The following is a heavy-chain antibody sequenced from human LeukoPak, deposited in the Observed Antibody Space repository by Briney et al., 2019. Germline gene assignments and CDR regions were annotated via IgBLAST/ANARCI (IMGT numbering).Heavy chain of an antibody. J-gene: IGHJ4*02. V-gene: IGHV4-38-2*02. CDR3: ARDLQYYDFWSGYYYFDY. D-gene: IGHD3-3*01. Sequence: SETLSLTCTVSGYSISSGYYWGWIRQPPGKGLEWIGSIYHSGSTYYNPSLKSRVAISVDTSKNQFSLKLSSVTAADTAVYYCARDLQYYDFWSGYYYFDYWGQGTLVTVSS. CDR1: GYSISSGYY. CDR2: IYHSGST.